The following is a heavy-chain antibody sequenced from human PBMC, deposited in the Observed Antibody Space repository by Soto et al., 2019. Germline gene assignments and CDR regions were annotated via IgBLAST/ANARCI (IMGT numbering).Heavy chain of an antibody. Sequence: SGKVPCQALGGTLTNDAIHWGRQAPGQGLEWMGGIIPIFGTANYAQKFQGRVTITADESTSTAYMELSSLRSEDTAVYYCARDMTGYYFDYWGQGTLVTVSS. CDR3: ARDMTGYYFDY. CDR1: GGTLTNDA. J-gene: IGHJ4*02. V-gene: IGHV1-69*13. CDR2: IIPIFGTA. D-gene: IGHD3-9*01.